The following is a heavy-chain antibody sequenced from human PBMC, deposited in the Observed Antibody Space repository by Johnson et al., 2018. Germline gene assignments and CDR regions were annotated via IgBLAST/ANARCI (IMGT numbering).Heavy chain of an antibody. Sequence: CSYSSGTTNFNPSLKSRVTMSIDTSKNQFSLNVSSVTAADTAVYYCARVATVAKAPYYYYMDVWGKGTTVTVSS. J-gene: IGHJ6*03. V-gene: IGHV4-4*08. CDR3: ARVATVAKAPYYYYMDV. CDR2: SYSSGTT. D-gene: IGHD4-17*01.